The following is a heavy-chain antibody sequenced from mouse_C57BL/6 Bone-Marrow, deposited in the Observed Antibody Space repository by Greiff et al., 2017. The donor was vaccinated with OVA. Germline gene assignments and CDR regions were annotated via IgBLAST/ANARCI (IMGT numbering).Heavy chain of an antibody. V-gene: IGHV1-5*01. D-gene: IGHD1-1*01. J-gene: IGHJ1*03. CDR3: TRFGSSSYWYFDV. Sequence: VQLQQSGTVLARPGASVKMSCKTSGYTFTSYWMHWVKQRPGQGLEWIGAIYPGNSDTSYNQKFKGKAKLTAVTSASTAYMELSSLTNEDSAVYYCTRFGSSSYWYFDVWGTGTTVTASS. CDR1: GYTFTSYW. CDR2: IYPGNSDT.